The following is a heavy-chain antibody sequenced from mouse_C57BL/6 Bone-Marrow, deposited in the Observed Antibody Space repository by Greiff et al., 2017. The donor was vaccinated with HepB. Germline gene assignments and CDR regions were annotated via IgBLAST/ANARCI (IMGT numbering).Heavy chain of an antibody. V-gene: IGHV5-17*01. J-gene: IGHJ4*01. Sequence: EVQLVESGGGLVKPGGSLKLSCAASGFTFSDYGMHWVRQAPEKGLEWVAYISSGSSTIYYEDTVKGRFTISRDNAKNTLFLQMTSLRSEDTAMYYCARSMAVVARGYAMDYWGQGTSVTVSS. CDR1: GFTFSDYG. D-gene: IGHD1-1*01. CDR3: ARSMAVVARGYAMDY. CDR2: ISSGSSTI.